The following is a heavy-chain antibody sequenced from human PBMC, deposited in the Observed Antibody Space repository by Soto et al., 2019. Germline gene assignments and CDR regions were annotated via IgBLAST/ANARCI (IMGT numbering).Heavy chain of an antibody. J-gene: IGHJ6*03. Sequence: QVQLVQSGAEVEKPGASVKVSCKASGYTFTNYAVHWVRQAPGQRLEWMGWINAGNGNTRYSQKFQGRVTITRDTSARTVYMELSSLRSEDTAVYYCARGHLAVVPVASWYFYMDVWGKGTTVTVSS. D-gene: IGHD2-2*01. V-gene: IGHV1-3*01. CDR2: INAGNGNT. CDR3: ARGHLAVVPVASWYFYMDV. CDR1: GYTFTNYA.